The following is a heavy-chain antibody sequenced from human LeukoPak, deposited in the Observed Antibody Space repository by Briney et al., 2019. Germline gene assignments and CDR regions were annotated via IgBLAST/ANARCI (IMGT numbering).Heavy chain of an antibody. CDR2: VAYGGST. D-gene: IGHD5-12*01. V-gene: IGHV4-59*01. Sequence: PSETLSLICTVSGGSINSYYWSWIRQPPGKGLEWIGYVAYGGSTNHNPSFKSRVTISLDTSKNQFSLKLSSVTAADTAVYYCARTVSGYYFNAWGPGTQVTVSS. CDR1: GGSINSYY. J-gene: IGHJ5*02. CDR3: ARTVSGYYFNA.